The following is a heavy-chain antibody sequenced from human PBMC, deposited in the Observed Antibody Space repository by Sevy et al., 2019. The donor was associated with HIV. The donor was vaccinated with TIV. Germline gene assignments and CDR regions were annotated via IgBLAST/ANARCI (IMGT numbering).Heavy chain of an antibody. Sequence: GGSLRLSCAASGFDFNHHWMSWVRQAPQKGLEWVANIKQDGSETYYVDSLEGRFPISRDNAKNSLSLQINDLRAEDTAVYYCARLPTGLQSFNYLLSTYFDSWGQGTLVTVSS. J-gene: IGHJ4*02. V-gene: IGHV3-7*01. D-gene: IGHD3-9*01. CDR3: ARLPTGLQSFNYLLSTYFDS. CDR1: GFDFNHHW. CDR2: IKQDGSET.